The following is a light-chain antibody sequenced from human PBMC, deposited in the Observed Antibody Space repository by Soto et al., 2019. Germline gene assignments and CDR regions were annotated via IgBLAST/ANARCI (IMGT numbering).Light chain of an antibody. CDR3: ATWDRSLSVGA. J-gene: IGLJ2*01. CDR1: RSSIGNNY. CDR2: DND. Sequence: QSVLTQPPSVSTAPGQKVTISCSASRSSIGNNYVFWYQQIPGTAPKLLIYDNDKRPSGIPDRFSGSKSGTSATLGITGLHTGDEAYYYCATWDRSLSVGAFGGGTKLTVL. V-gene: IGLV1-51*01.